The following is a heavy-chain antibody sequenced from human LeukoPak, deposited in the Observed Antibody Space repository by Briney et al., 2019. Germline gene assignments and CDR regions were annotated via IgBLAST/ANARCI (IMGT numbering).Heavy chain of an antibody. D-gene: IGHD2-21*02. CDR3: ARDNGVTDSYYFDY. CDR1: GGSISSSSYY. J-gene: IGHJ4*02. V-gene: IGHV4-39*07. CDR2: IYYSGST. Sequence: PSETLSLTCTVSGGSISSSSYYWGWIRQPPGKGLEWIGSIYYSGSTYYNPSLKSRVTISVDTSKNQFSLKMSSVTAADTAVYYCARDNGVTDSYYFDYWGQGALVTVSS.